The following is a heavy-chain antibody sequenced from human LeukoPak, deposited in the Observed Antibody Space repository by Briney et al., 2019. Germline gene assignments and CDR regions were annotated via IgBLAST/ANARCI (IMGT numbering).Heavy chain of an antibody. CDR3: AKEEVGYYDIFTGYYFNDY. Sequence: GGSLRLSCAASGFTFSSYGMSWVRQAPGKGLEWVSAISGSGGSAYYADSVKGRFTISRDNSKNTLYLQMNSLRAEDTAVYYCAKEEVGYYDIFTGYYFNDYWGQGTLVTVSS. CDR1: GFTFSSYG. CDR2: ISGSGGSA. D-gene: IGHD3-9*01. V-gene: IGHV3-23*01. J-gene: IGHJ4*02.